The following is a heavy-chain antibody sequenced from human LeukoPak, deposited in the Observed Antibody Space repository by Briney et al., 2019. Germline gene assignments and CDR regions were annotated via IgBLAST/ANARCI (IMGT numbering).Heavy chain of an antibody. CDR3: AREGHVLRLLEWLVSEDNWFDP. CDR1: GYTFTSYY. D-gene: IGHD3-3*01. Sequence: ASVKVSCKASGYTFTSYYMHWVRQAPGQGLEWMGIINPSGGSTSYAQKFQGRVTMTRDTSTSTVYMELSSLRSEDTAVYYCAREGHVLRLLEWLVSEDNWFDPWGQGTLVTVSS. CDR2: INPSGGST. J-gene: IGHJ5*02. V-gene: IGHV1-46*01.